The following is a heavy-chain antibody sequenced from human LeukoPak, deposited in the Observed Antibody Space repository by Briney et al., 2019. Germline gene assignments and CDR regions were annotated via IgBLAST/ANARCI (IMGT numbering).Heavy chain of an antibody. Sequence: GGSLRLSCAASGFIFSNYAMSWVRQAPGKGLEWVSVISGSGGSTYYADSVKGRFTISRDNSKNTLYLQMNSLRAEDTAVYYCARGGDFWSGYARGYYMDVWGKVTTVTV. J-gene: IGHJ6*03. CDR3: ARGGDFWSGYARGYYMDV. CDR1: GFIFSNYA. V-gene: IGHV3-23*01. D-gene: IGHD3-3*01. CDR2: ISGSGGST.